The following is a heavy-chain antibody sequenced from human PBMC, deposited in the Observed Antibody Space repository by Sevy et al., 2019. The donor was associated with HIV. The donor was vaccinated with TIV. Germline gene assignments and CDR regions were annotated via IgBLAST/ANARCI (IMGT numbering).Heavy chain of an antibody. CDR2: IYYSGTS. D-gene: IGHD1-26*01. V-gene: IGHV4-39*01. Sequence: SETLSLTCTVSGGSISSSSYYWAWIRQPPGKALEWIGSIYYSGTSDYNPSLTSRATLSVDTSNDQFSLKLTSVTVADTAVYYCARRGYGSSGSYFSAWGQGILVTVSS. CDR1: GGSISSSSYY. J-gene: IGHJ5*02. CDR3: ARRGYGSSGSYFSA.